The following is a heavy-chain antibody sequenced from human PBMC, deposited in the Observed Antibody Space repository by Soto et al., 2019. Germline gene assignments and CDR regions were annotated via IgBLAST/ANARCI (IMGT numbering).Heavy chain of an antibody. CDR3: AHKGSGDYVLDY. Sequence: QITLKESGPTLVKPTQTLTLTCTLSGFSLSTSGVGVGWIRQSPGKALEWLAVIYWDDVKHYSPSLERRLTITKDTSESEVVLTMANRDPVDTATYYCAHKGSGDYVLDYWGQGILVTVSS. D-gene: IGHD4-17*01. CDR1: GFSLSTSGVG. V-gene: IGHV2-5*02. CDR2: IYWDDVK. J-gene: IGHJ4*02.